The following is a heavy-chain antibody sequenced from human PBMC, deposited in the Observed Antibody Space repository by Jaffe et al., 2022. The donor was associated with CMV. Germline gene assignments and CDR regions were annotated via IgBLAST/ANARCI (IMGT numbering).Heavy chain of an antibody. V-gene: IGHV4-39*01. Sequence: QLQLQESGPGLVKPSETLSLTCTVSGGSISSSSYYWGWIRQPPGKGLEWIGSIYYSGSTYYNPSLKSRVTISVDTSKNQFSLKLSSVTAADTAVYYCASQGGEQWPTGYFDLWGRGTLVTVSS. D-gene: IGHD6-19*01. CDR2: IYYSGST. CDR1: GGSISSSSYY. CDR3: ASQGGEQWPTGYFDL. J-gene: IGHJ2*01.